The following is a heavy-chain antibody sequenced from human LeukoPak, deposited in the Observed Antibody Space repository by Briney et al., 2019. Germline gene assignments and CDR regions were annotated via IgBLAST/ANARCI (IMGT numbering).Heavy chain of an antibody. Sequence: GESLRLSCAASGFTFSSYAMHWVRQAPGKGLEYVSAISSNGGSTYYANSVKGRFTISRDNSKNTLYLQMGSLRAEDMAVYYCARAGYYDSSGYYYWGQGTLVTVSS. J-gene: IGHJ4*02. CDR3: ARAGYYDSSGYYY. D-gene: IGHD3-22*01. V-gene: IGHV3-64*01. CDR1: GFTFSSYA. CDR2: ISSNGGST.